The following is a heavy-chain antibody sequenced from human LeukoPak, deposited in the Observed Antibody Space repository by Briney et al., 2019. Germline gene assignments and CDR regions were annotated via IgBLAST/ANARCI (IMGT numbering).Heavy chain of an antibody. CDR3: ASQGGSYAYVFDI. J-gene: IGHJ3*02. CDR2: ISYSGST. CDR1: GGSISGYY. Sequence: SETLSLTCTVSGGSISGYYWSWIRQPPGKGLEWIGYISYSGSTNYNPSLKSRVTISVDTSNNQFSLKLTSVTAADTAVYYCASQGGSYAYVFDIWGQGTRVTVSS. V-gene: IGHV4-59*01. D-gene: IGHD1-26*01.